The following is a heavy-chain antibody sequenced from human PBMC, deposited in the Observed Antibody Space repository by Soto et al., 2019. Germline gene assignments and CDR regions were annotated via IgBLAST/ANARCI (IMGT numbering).Heavy chain of an antibody. Sequence: SETLSLTCTVSGGSVRSGSYYWSWIRQPPGKGLEWIGYIYYSGTTYYNPSLKSRVTISVDRSKNQFSLKLNSVTAADTAVYYCARGVNYYDSSGSSWFDPWGQGTLVTVSS. CDR1: GGSVRSGSYY. CDR2: IYYSGTT. J-gene: IGHJ5*02. V-gene: IGHV4-61*01. CDR3: ARGVNYYDSSGSSWFDP. D-gene: IGHD3-22*01.